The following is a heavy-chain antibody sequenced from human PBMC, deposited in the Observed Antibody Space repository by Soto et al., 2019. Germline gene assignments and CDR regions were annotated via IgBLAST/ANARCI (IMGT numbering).Heavy chain of an antibody. Sequence: GGSLRLSCAASGSTFSSYSMNWVRQAPGKGLEWVSYISSSSSTIYYADSVKGRFTISRDNAKNSLYLQMNSLRDEDTAVYYCARDRDVWFGELLFIHYGMDVWGQGTTVTVSS. CDR2: ISSSSSTI. CDR3: ARDRDVWFGELLFIHYGMDV. V-gene: IGHV3-48*02. CDR1: GSTFSSYS. J-gene: IGHJ6*02. D-gene: IGHD3-10*01.